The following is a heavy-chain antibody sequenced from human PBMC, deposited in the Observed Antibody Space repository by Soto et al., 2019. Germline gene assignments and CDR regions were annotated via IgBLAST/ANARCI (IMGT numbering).Heavy chain of an antibody. V-gene: IGHV4-34*01. CDR1: GGSFSGYY. Sequence: SETLSLTCAVYGGSFSGYYWSWIRQPPGKGLEWIGEINHSGSTNYNPSLKSRVTISVDTSKNQFSLKLSSVTAADTAVYYCARAPRTHFDYWGQGTLVTVSS. CDR3: ARAPRTHFDY. CDR2: INHSGST. J-gene: IGHJ4*02.